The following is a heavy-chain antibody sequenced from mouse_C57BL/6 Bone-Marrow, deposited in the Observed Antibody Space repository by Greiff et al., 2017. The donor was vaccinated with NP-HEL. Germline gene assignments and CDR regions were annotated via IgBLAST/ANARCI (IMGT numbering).Heavy chain of an antibody. CDR1: GYTFTSYW. CDR2: IYPGNSDT. CDR3: TRGATVVEYYFDY. V-gene: IGHV1-5*01. D-gene: IGHD1-1*01. J-gene: IGHJ2*01. Sequence: VQLQQSGTVLARPGASVKMSCKTSGYTFTSYWMHWVKQRPGQGLEWIGAIYPGNSDTSYNQKFKGTAKLTAVTSASTAYMELSSLTNEESAVYYCTRGATVVEYYFDYWGQGTTLTVSS.